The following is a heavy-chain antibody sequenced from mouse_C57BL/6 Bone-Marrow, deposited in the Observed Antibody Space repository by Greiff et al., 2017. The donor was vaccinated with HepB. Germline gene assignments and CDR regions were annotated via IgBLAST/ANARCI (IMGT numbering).Heavy chain of an antibody. D-gene: IGHD2-3*01. CDR1: GFTFSSYA. Sequence: EVNVVESGGGLVKPGGSLKLSCAASGFTFSSYAMSWVRQTPEKRLEWVATISDGGSYTYYPDNVKGRFTISRDNAKNNLYLQMSHLKSEDTAMYYCARDRMVTYYAMDYWGQGTSVTVSS. J-gene: IGHJ4*01. CDR2: ISDGGSYT. V-gene: IGHV5-4*01. CDR3: ARDRMVTYYAMDY.